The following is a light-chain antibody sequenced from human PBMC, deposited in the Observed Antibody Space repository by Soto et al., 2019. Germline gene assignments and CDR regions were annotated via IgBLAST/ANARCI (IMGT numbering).Light chain of an antibody. CDR3: YSSGGSSTPFYA. CDR2: GVS. V-gene: IGLV2-14*03. Sequence: QSALTQPASVSGSPGQSITISCAGTSSDIGGSNYVSWYQQHPGKAPKLMIYGVSNRPSGVSTRFSGSKSGNTASLTISGLQAEDEADYFCYSSGGSSTPFYAFGPGPKPT. J-gene: IGLJ1*01. CDR1: SSDIGGSNY.